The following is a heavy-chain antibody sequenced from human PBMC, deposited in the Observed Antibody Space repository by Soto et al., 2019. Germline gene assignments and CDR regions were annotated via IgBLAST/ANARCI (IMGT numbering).Heavy chain of an antibody. CDR3: ARHHGPTTSENWFEP. CDR1: GYTFFTYD. V-gene: IGHV1-18*01. Sequence: QVHLVQSGVEVKTPGASVKVSCQASGYTFFTYDISWVRQAPGQGLEWMGWISTYSGETKYAQKFQGRVTMTTDTSTTTAYLELRSLRSDHTAVYYCARHHGPTTSENWFEPWGQGTLVTVSS. CDR2: ISTYSGET. J-gene: IGHJ5*02. D-gene: IGHD5-12*01.